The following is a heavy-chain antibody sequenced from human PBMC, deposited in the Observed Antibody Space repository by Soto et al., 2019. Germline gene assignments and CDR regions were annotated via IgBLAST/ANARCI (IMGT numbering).Heavy chain of an antibody. CDR3: ARDRPSWYSRSWPYYFDY. CDR2: ISSSSSYI. CDR1: GFTFSSYS. Sequence: GGSLRLSCAASGFTFSSYSMNWVRQAPGKGLEWVSSISSSSSYIYYADSVKGRFTISRDNAKNSLYLQMNSLRAEDTAVYYCARDRPSWYSRSWPYYFDYWGQGTLVTVSS. J-gene: IGHJ4*02. V-gene: IGHV3-21*01. D-gene: IGHD6-13*01.